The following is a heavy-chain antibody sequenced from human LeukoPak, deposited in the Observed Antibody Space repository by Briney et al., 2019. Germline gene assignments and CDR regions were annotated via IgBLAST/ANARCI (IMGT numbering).Heavy chain of an antibody. CDR2: INPNSGGT. Sequence: ASVKVSCKASGYTFTGYYTHWVRQAPGQGLEWMGWINPNSGGTNYAQKFQGRVTMTRDTSISTAYMELSRLRSDDTAVYYCATGGTGTTSRGGAFDIWGQGTMVTVSS. J-gene: IGHJ3*02. CDR1: GYTFTGYY. D-gene: IGHD1-7*01. V-gene: IGHV1-2*02. CDR3: ATGGTGTTSRGGAFDI.